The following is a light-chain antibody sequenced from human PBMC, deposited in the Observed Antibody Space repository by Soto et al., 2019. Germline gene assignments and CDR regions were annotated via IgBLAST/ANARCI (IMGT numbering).Light chain of an antibody. V-gene: IGKV4-1*01. Sequence: DIVMTQSPDSLAVSLGERATINCKSSQSVLYSSNNKNHLAWYQQKPGQPPKLLIYWASTRESGVPDRVSGSGSGTDFTLTISCLQAEDVAVYYCQQYYSTPTFGQGPKVEIK. J-gene: IGKJ1*01. CDR1: QSVLYSSNNKNH. CDR2: WAS. CDR3: QQYYSTPT.